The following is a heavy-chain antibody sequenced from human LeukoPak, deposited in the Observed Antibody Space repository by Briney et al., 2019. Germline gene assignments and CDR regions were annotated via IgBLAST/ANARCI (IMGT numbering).Heavy chain of an antibody. Sequence: SETLSLTCTVSGGSISSYYWSWIRQPPGKGLEWIGYIYYSGSTNYNPSPKSRVTISVDTSKNQFSLKLSSVTAADTAVYYCARDRAYSSSSATDYWGQGTLVTVSS. V-gene: IGHV4-59*12. CDR3: ARDRAYSSSSATDY. CDR2: IYYSGST. D-gene: IGHD6-6*01. J-gene: IGHJ4*02. CDR1: GGSISSYY.